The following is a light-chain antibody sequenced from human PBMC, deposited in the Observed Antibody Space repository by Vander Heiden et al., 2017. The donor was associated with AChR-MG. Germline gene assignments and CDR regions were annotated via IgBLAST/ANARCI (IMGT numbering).Light chain of an antibody. CDR3: QQSYSTPPT. CDR2: AAS. J-gene: IGKJ1*01. CDR1: QSISSY. Sequence: DIQMTQSRSSLSASVGDRVTITCRASQSISSYLNWYQQKPGKAPKLLIYAASSLQSGVPSRFSGSGSGTDFTLNISSLQPEDFATYYCQQSYSTPPTFGQGTKVEIK. V-gene: IGKV1-39*01.